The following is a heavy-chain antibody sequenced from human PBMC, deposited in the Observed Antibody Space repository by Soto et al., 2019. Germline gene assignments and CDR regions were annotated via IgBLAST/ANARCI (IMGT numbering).Heavy chain of an antibody. CDR1: GGSFSGYY. Sequence: SETLSLTCAVYGGSFSGYYWSLIRQPPGKGLEWIGEINHSGSTNYNPSLKSRVTISVDTSKNQFSLKLSSVTAADTAVYYCARGVGVVVPAAISSLDYWGQGTLVTVSS. D-gene: IGHD2-2*01. CDR3: ARGVGVVVPAAISSLDY. V-gene: IGHV4-34*01. J-gene: IGHJ4*02. CDR2: INHSGST.